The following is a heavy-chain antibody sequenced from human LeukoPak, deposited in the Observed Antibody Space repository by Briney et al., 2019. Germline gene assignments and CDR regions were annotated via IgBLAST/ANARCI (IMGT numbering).Heavy chain of an antibody. J-gene: IGHJ4*02. D-gene: IGHD3-3*01. Sequence: GASVKVSCKASGYTFTNYGISWVRQAPGQGLEWMTCISAYSGNTNYAQNLQGRVTMTTDTSTSTAYMELRTLRSDDTAVYYCARAPDDYDFWSGPFDYWGRGTLVTVSS. V-gene: IGHV1-18*01. CDR3: ARAPDDYDFWSGPFDY. CDR1: GYTFTNYG. CDR2: ISAYSGNT.